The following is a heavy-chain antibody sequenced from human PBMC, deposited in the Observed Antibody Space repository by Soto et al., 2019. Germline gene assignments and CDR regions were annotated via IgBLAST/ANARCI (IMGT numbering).Heavy chain of an antibody. D-gene: IGHD2-15*01. CDR3: VRGLRYSGMDV. CDR1: GGSSSAYY. Sequence: PSETLSLTCAVNGGSSSAYYWTWIRQPPGRGLERIGEIDHSGSTNYNPSLESRVTISIDTAKNRFSLNVTSVTAADTAVYYCVRGLRYSGMDVWGQGTTVTVSS. J-gene: IGHJ6*02. CDR2: IDHSGST. V-gene: IGHV4-34*01.